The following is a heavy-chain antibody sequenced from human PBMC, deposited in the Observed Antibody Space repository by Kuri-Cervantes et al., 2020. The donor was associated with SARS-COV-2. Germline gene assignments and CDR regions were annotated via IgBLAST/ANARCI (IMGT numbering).Heavy chain of an antibody. J-gene: IGHJ4*02. CDR3: AKVGLPFDY. D-gene: IGHD1-26*01. CDR1: GFTFSSYA. V-gene: IGHV3-23*01. Sequence: GESLKISCAASGFTFSSYAMHWVRQAPGKGLEWVSSISGSGVGTYYADSVKGRFTISRDNSKNTLYLQMNSLRAEDSALYYCAKVGLPFDYWGQGTLVTVSS. CDR2: ISGSGVGT.